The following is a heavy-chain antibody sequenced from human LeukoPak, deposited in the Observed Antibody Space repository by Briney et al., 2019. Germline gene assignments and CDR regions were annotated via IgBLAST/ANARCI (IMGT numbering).Heavy chain of an antibody. Sequence: GGSLRLSCAASGFTFSSYAMRWVRLAPGKGLEWVSAISGSGGSTYYADSVKGRFTISRDNSKNTLYLQMNSLRAEDTAVYYCAKWAGYYDSSGYNYWGQGTLVTVSS. D-gene: IGHD3-22*01. CDR3: AKWAGYYDSSGYNY. CDR2: ISGSGGST. J-gene: IGHJ4*02. V-gene: IGHV3-23*01. CDR1: GFTFSSYA.